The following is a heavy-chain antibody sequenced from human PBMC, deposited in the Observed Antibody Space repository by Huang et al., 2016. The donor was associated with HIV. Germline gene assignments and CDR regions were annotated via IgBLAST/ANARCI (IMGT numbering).Heavy chain of an antibody. Sequence: EVQLVESGGGLVQPGGSLRLSCTASGFTFSSYWMSWVRQAPGKGLVWVANIKQDGSEKYYVDSVKGRFSISRDNAKNSLYLQMNSLRAEDTAVYYCARRLRYYYGSGRTSGYFDYWGQGTLVTVSS. V-gene: IGHV3-7*01. CDR3: ARRLRYYYGSGRTSGYFDY. CDR2: IKQDGSEK. D-gene: IGHD3-10*01. CDR1: GFTFSSYW. J-gene: IGHJ4*02.